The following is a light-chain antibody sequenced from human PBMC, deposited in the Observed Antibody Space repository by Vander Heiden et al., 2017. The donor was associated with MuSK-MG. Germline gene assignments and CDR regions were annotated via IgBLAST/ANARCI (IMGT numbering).Light chain of an antibody. CDR3: HQDNDRPRT. J-gene: IGKJ1*01. CDR2: RAS. V-gene: IGKV3-15*01. Sequence: EIVMTQSPATLSVSPGERATLSCRASQSVSSNLAWYQQKPGQAPRLLIYRASTSATGIPARFSGSGSGTEYTLTISSLQSEDFTVYYCHQDNDRPRTFGQGTKVEIK. CDR1: QSVSSN.